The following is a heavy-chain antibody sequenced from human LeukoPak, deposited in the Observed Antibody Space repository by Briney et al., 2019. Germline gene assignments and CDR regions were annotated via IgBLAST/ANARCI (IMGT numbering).Heavy chain of an antibody. V-gene: IGHV4-34*01. D-gene: IGHD2-21*02. Sequence: SETLSLTCAVHGGSFSGYYWSWIRQPPGKGLEWIGEINHSGSTNYNPSLKSRVTISVDTSKNQFSLKLSSVTAADTAVYYCARGEETEGYFDYWGQGTLVTVSS. CDR1: GGSFSGYY. J-gene: IGHJ4*02. CDR2: INHSGST. CDR3: ARGEETEGYFDY.